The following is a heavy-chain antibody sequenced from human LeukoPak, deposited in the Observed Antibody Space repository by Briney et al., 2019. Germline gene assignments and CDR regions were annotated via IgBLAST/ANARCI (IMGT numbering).Heavy chain of an antibody. CDR2: INPSGGST. CDR3: AREYGSGGYPDAFDI. V-gene: IGHV1-46*01. D-gene: IGHD3-10*01. CDR1: GYTFTSYY. J-gene: IGHJ3*02. Sequence: ASVKVSCKASGYTFTSYYMHWVRQAPGQGLEWMGIINPSGGSTSYAQKFQGRVTMTRDTSTSTVYMELSSLRSEDTAVYYCAREYGSGGYPDAFDIWGQGTMVTVSS.